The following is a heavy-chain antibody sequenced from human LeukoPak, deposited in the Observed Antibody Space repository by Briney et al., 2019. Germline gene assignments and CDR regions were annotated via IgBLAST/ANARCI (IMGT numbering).Heavy chain of an antibody. Sequence: SETLFLTCAVYGGSFSNYYWSWSWIRQSPGKGLEWIGKINHGGSTNYNPSLKSRVTISVDTSKNQFSLQLNSVTAADTAVYYCARVKETATTFHYFDYYMDVWDKGTTVTVSS. J-gene: IGHJ6*03. CDR3: ARVKETATTFHYFDYYMDV. CDR1: GGSFSNYY. CDR2: INHGGST. D-gene: IGHD1/OR15-1a*01. V-gene: IGHV4-34*01.